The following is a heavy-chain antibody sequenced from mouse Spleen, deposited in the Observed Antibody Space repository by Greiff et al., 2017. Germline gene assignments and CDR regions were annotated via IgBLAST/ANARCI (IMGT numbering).Heavy chain of an antibody. V-gene: IGHV2-2*01. CDR1: GFSLTSYG. J-gene: IGHJ3*01. CDR2: IWSGGST. CDR3: ASPYDFAY. D-gene: IGHD2-3*01. Sequence: VQLVESGPGLVQPSQSLSITCTVSGFSLTSYGVHWVRQSPGKGLEWLGVIWSGGSTDYNAAFISRLSISKDNSKSQVFFKMNSLQADDTAIYYCASPYDFAYWGQGTLVTVSA.